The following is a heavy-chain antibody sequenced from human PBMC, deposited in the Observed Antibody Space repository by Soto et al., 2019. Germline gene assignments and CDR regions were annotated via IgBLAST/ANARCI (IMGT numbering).Heavy chain of an antibody. Sequence: EVQLLESGGGLVQPGGSLRLTCAASGFTFSSYGISWIRLSPGKGLEWVSVISGGGDTTYYTPSVKGRFTISRDDFRNTLYLPMNSLRTEDTAIYCCAKLRDFVVLPAGILDYWGPGTLVTVSS. CDR2: ISGGGDTT. J-gene: IGHJ4*02. CDR1: GFTFSSYG. V-gene: IGHV3-23*01. CDR3: AKLRDFVVLPAGILDY. D-gene: IGHD2-8*01.